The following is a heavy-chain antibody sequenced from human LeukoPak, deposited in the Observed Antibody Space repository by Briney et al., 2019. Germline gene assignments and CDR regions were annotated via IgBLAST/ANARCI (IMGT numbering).Heavy chain of an antibody. V-gene: IGHV4-34*01. J-gene: IGHJ2*01. CDR2: INHVGST. CDR1: GGSFSGYY. D-gene: IGHD6-13*01. Sequence: PSETLSLTCAVYGGSFSGYYWSWIRQPPGKGLEWIGQINHVGSTKYNPSLKSRVTISVDTSKSQFSLKLNSVTAADTAVYYCARLSSSWYQDWYFDLWGRGTLVTVSS. CDR3: ARLSSSWYQDWYFDL.